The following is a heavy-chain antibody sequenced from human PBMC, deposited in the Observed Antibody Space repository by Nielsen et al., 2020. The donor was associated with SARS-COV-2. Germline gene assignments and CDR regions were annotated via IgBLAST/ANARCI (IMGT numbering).Heavy chain of an antibody. CDR1: GFTFTSSA. CDR2: IVVGSGNT. CDR3: AAGDYDILTGPTSGAFDI. D-gene: IGHD3-9*01. Sequence: SVKVSCKASGFTFTSSAVQWVRQARGQRLEWIGWIVVGSGNTNYAQKFQERVTITRDMSTSTAYMELSSLRSEDTAVYYCAAGDYDILTGPTSGAFDIWGQGKMVTGSS. V-gene: IGHV1-58*01. J-gene: IGHJ3*02.